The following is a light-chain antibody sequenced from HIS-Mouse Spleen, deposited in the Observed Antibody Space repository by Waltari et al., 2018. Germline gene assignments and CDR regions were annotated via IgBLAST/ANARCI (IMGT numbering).Light chain of an antibody. CDR1: SGTVSNIYY. J-gene: IGLJ3*02. V-gene: IGLV8-61*01. CDR2: RPN. Sequence: QTVVTQEPSFSVSPGGTLTLTCRLSSGTVSNIYYPSSYQQTPGQGPRSPFYRPNTRSSGVPDRYAGSSFGSKAALTITGAQADDESDYSCVLYMGSGIGVFGGEPMMTDL. CDR3: VLYMGSGIGV.